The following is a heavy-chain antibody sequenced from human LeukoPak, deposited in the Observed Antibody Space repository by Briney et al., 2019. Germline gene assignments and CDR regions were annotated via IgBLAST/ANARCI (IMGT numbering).Heavy chain of an antibody. J-gene: IGHJ6*01. Sequence: SETLSLTCTVSGGSISNYYWSWIRQPPGKGLEWIGYIHYSGSTNYNPSLKSRVTISIDTSKNQLSLKLTSMTAADTDVYYCARELGATVVNYGMDVWGQGTTVTVSS. V-gene: IGHV4-59*01. CDR3: ARELGATVVNYGMDV. CDR1: GGSISNYY. D-gene: IGHD4-23*01. CDR2: IHYSGST.